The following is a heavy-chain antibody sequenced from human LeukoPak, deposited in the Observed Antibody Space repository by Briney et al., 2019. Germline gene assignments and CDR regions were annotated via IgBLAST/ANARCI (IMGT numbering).Heavy chain of an antibody. D-gene: IGHD5-18*01. CDR2: INAGNGNT. CDR1: GYTFTSSA. Sequence: ASVKVSCKASGYTFTSSAMSWVRQAPGQRLEWMGWINAGNGNTKYSQEFQGRVTISRDTSASTVYMELSSLRSEDTAVYYCAREIGPRQLHLWGSAFDYWGQGTLVTVSS. V-gene: IGHV1-3*03. CDR3: AREIGPRQLHLWGSAFDY. J-gene: IGHJ4*02.